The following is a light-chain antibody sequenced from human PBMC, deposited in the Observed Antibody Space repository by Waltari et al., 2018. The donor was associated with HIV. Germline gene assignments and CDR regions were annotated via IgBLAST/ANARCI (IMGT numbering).Light chain of an antibody. CDR1: QSVGSW. V-gene: IGKV1-5*03. J-gene: IGKJ5*01. CDR2: KAS. Sequence: TQSPDFQSVTPKGKVTITCRASQSVGSWLAWYQHKTGKAPKLLIHKASVLESGVSSRFSGSGSETEFTLIIDSLEPDDFATYYCQQYNTDPSFGQGTRLEMK. CDR3: QQYNTDPS.